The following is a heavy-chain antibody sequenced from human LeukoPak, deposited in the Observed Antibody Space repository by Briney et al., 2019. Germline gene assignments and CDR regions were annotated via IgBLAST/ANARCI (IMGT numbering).Heavy chain of an antibody. CDR3: AKEQRYTYGYFFDY. CDR2: ITGSGDNT. D-gene: IGHD5-18*01. V-gene: IGHV3-23*01. J-gene: IGHJ4*02. Sequence: HPGGSLRLSRAAPGFTFSSYAMSWVRQAPGKGLEWVSAITGSGDNTYYADSVKGRFTISRDISKNTLYLQMNSLRAEDTAVYYCAKEQRYTYGYFFDYWGQGTLVTVSS. CDR1: GFTFSSYA.